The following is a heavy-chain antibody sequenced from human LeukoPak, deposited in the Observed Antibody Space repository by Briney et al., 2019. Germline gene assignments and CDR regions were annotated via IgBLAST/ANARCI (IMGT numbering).Heavy chain of an antibody. CDR3: PRGWGLQTFDF. CDR2: IYTSGTT. D-gene: IGHD1-26*01. V-gene: IGHV4-61*02. CDR1: GGSISSGSYY. Sequence: SETLSLTCSVSGGSISSGSYYWNWIRQPAGKGLDWIGRIYTSGTTNYNPSLKSRVSISMDTSKNQFSLKLSSVTAADTAVYYWPRGWGLQTFDFWGQGTLVTVSS. J-gene: IGHJ4*02.